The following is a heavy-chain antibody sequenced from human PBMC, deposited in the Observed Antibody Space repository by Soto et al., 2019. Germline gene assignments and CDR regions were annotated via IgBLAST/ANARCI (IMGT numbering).Heavy chain of an antibody. V-gene: IGHV1-18*04. Sequence: ASVKVSCKASGCTFTSYGISWVRQAPGQGLEWMGWISAYNGNTNYAQKLQGRVTMTTDTSTSTAYMELRSLRSDDTAVYYCARAKYYYDSSGDFDYWGQGTLVTVSS. D-gene: IGHD3-22*01. CDR1: GCTFTSYG. CDR3: ARAKYYYDSSGDFDY. CDR2: ISAYNGNT. J-gene: IGHJ4*02.